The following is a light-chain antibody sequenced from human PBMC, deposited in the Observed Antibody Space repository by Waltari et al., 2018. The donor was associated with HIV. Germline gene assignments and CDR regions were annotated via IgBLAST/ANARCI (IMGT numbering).Light chain of an antibody. V-gene: IGLV1-47*01. CDR1: SSNIVSNY. CDR3: ATWDDSLSAWV. CDR2: RNN. J-gene: IGLJ3*02. Sequence: QSLLTQPPSASGTPGQRVTMSCYGSSSNIVSNYVYWYQQLPGTAPKLLIQRNNERPSGVPARFSGSKSGASASLAISGLRSEDEADYYCATWDDSLSAWVVGGGTKLTVL.